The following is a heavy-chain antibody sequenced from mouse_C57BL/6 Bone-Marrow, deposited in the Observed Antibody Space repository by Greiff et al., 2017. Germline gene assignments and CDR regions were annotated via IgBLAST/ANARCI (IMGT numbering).Heavy chain of an antibody. V-gene: IGHV1-5*01. J-gene: IGHJ4*01. CDR3: TYYGSSLYAMDY. CDR2: IYPGNSDT. Sequence: EVQLQQSGTALARPGASVKMSCKTSGYTFTSYWMHWVKQRPGQGLEWIGAIYPGNSDTSYNQKFKGKAKLTAVTSASTAYMELSSLTNEDSAVYYCTYYGSSLYAMDYWGQGTSVTVSS. D-gene: IGHD1-1*01. CDR1: GYTFTSYW.